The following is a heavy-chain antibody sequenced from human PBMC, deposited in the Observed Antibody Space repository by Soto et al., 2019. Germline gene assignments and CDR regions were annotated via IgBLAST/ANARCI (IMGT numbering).Heavy chain of an antibody. CDR3: ERGDILTGYWTSTLDY. CDR2: INPSGGST. Sequence: QVQLVQSGAEVKKPGASVKVSCKASGYTFTSYYMHWVLQAPGQGLEWVGIINPSGGSTSYAQKCRGRVTMTRDTSTSTVYMELSSLRSEDTAVYYCERGDILTGYWTSTLDYWGQGTLVTVSS. V-gene: IGHV1-46*01. J-gene: IGHJ4*02. CDR1: GYTFTSYY. D-gene: IGHD3-9*01.